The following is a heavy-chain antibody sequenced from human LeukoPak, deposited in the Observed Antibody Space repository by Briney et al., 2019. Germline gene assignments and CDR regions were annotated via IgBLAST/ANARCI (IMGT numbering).Heavy chain of an antibody. CDR1: GGSISSGSYY. CDR2: IYTSGST. V-gene: IGHV4-61*02. J-gene: IGHJ4*02. D-gene: IGHD4-11*01. CDR3: ARGWERHYSNT. Sequence: SQTLSLTCTVSGGSISSGSYYWSWIRQPAGKGLEWIGRIYTSGSTNYNPSLKSRVTISVDTSKNQFSLKLSSVTAADTAVYYCARGWERHYSNTWGQGTLVTVSS.